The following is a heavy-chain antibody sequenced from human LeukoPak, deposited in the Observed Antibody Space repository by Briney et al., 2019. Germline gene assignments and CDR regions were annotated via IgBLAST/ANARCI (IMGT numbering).Heavy chain of an antibody. CDR3: ARRHTGVDAFDI. CDR2: IYYSGST. CDR1: GGSISSYY. J-gene: IGHJ3*02. Sequence: SETLSLTCTVSGGSISSYYWGWIRQPPGKGLEWIGSIYYSGSTYYNPSLKSRVTISVDTSKNQFSLKLSSVTAADTAVYYCARRHTGVDAFDIWGQGTMVTVSS. V-gene: IGHV4-39*01. D-gene: IGHD7-27*01.